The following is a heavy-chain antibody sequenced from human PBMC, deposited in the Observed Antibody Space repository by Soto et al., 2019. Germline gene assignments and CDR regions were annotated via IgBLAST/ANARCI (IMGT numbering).Heavy chain of an antibody. Sequence: WCXRLSCSACGCSFISYSMHGFRQAPGKGLEFVAVISYDGSNKYYADSVKGRFTISRDNSKNTLYLQMNSLRAEDTAVYYCERDGSGSYHSSGYYYTFTWFDTWGQGTLVTVSS. V-gene: IGHV3-30-3*01. J-gene: IGHJ5*02. D-gene: IGHD3-22*01. CDR1: GCSFISYS. CDR2: ISYDGSNK. CDR3: ERDGSGSYHSSGYYYTFTWFDT.